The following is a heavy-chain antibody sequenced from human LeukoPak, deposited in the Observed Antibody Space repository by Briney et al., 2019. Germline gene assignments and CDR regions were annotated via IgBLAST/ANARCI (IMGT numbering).Heavy chain of an antibody. V-gene: IGHV3-23*01. CDR1: GFTFSSYA. D-gene: IGHD5-18*01. CDR2: ISGSGGST. CDR3: ARDQYSYAHAAH. J-gene: IGHJ4*02. Sequence: PGGSLRLSCAASGFTFSSYAMSWVRQAPGKGPEWVSAISGSGGSTYYADSVKGRFTISRDNSKNTLHLQMNSLRAEDTAVYYCARDQYSYAHAAHWGQGTLVTVSS.